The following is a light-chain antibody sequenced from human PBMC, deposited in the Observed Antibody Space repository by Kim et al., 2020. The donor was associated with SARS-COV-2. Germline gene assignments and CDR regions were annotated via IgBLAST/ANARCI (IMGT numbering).Light chain of an antibody. Sequence: PGQSVTISCTGTSNDVGRYNYVSWYQQHPGKAPKLIIYDVNKRPSGVPDRFSGSKSGDTASLTISGLQAEDEADYYCCSYAGNYYVFGTGTKVTVL. CDR2: DVN. V-gene: IGLV2-11*03. CDR1: SNDVGRYNY. CDR3: CSYAGNYYV. J-gene: IGLJ1*01.